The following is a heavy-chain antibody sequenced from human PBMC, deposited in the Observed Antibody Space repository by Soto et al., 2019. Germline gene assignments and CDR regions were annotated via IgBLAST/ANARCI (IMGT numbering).Heavy chain of an antibody. D-gene: IGHD6-25*01. CDR2: IKQDGSEK. Sequence: VGSLRLSCAASGFTFSSYWMSWVRQAPGKGLEWVANIKQDGSEKYYVDSVKGRFTISRDNAKNSLYLQMNSLRAEDTAVYYCARDPMSGYFDYWGQGTLVTVSS. V-gene: IGHV3-7*01. CDR1: GFTFSSYW. J-gene: IGHJ4*02. CDR3: ARDPMSGYFDY.